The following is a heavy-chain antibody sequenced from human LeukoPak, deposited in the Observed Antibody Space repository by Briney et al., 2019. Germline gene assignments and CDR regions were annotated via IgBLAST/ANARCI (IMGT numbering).Heavy chain of an antibody. Sequence: ASVKVSCKASGYTFTSYYMHWVRQAPGQGLEWMGIINPSGGSTSYAQKFQGRVTMTRDTSTSTVYMELSSLRSEDTAVYYCARVRGHYYDREYYFDYWGQGTLVTVSS. D-gene: IGHD3-22*01. CDR1: GYTFTSYY. V-gene: IGHV1-46*01. CDR2: INPSGGST. CDR3: ARVRGHYYDREYYFDY. J-gene: IGHJ4*02.